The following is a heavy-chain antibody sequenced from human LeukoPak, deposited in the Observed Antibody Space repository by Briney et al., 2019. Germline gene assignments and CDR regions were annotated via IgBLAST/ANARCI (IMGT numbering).Heavy chain of an antibody. CDR1: GYTFTELS. V-gene: IGHV1-24*01. Sequence: ASVTVSCKVSGYTFTELSMHWVRQAPGKGLECMGGFDPEDGETIYAQKFQGRVTMTEDTSTDTAYMELSSLRSEDTAVYYCASYDSSGSIDYWGQGTLVTVSS. J-gene: IGHJ4*02. CDR2: FDPEDGET. CDR3: ASYDSSGSIDY. D-gene: IGHD3-22*01.